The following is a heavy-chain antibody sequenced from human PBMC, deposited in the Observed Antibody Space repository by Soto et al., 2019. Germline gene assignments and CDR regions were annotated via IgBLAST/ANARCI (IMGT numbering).Heavy chain of an antibody. CDR2: VYWDDDK. Sequence: QITLKESGPTLVRPTQTVTLTCTFSGFSLRSDGVGVHWIRQPPGKALEWLALVYWDDDKRYSHSLRSRLTITGDTSRNQVVLTMTNMEPVDTATYYCAARAGDYGDFVDYWGQGTLVTVSS. J-gene: IGHJ4*02. V-gene: IGHV2-5*02. CDR3: AARAGDYGDFVDY. D-gene: IGHD4-17*01. CDR1: GFSLRSDGVG.